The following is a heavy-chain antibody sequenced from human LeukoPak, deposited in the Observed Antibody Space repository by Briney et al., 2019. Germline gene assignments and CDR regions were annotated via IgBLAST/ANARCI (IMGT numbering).Heavy chain of an antibody. CDR1: GFTFSSYG. J-gene: IGHJ4*02. V-gene: IGHV3-30*18. CDR2: ISYDGSNK. Sequence: PGGSLRLSCAASGFTFSSYGMHWVRQAPGKGLEWVAVISYDGSNKYYADSVKGRFTISRDNSKNTLYLQMNSLRAEDTAVYYCAKDLEETGYSGYDYYFDYWGQGTLVTVSS. CDR3: AKDLEETGYSGYDYYFDY. D-gene: IGHD5-12*01.